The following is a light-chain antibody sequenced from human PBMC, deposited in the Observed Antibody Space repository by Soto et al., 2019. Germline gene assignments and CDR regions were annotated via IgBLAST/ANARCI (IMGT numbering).Light chain of an antibody. CDR2: EVS. V-gene: IGLV2-8*01. J-gene: IGLJ2*01. CDR1: SSDVGGYNY. CDR3: SSYTSSGNLVA. Sequence: QSALTQPPSASGSPGQSVTISCTGTSSDVGGYNYVSWYQQHPGKAPKVMIYEVSKRPSGVSDRFSGSKSGNTASLTVSGLQAEDEADYYCSSYTSSGNLVALGGGTKLTVL.